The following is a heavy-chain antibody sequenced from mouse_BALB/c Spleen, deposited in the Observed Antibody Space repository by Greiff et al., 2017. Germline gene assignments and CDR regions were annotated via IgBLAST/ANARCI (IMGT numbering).Heavy chain of an antibody. D-gene: IGHD1-2*01. V-gene: IGHV5-17*02. CDR3: LITTATVDY. Sequence: EVQLVESGGGLVQPGGSRKLSCAASGFTFSSFGMHWVRQAPEKGLEWVAYISSGSSTIYYADTVKGRFTISRDNPKNTLFLQMTSLRSEDTAMYYCLITTATVDYWGQGTTLTVSS. CDR2: ISSGSSTI. J-gene: IGHJ2*01. CDR1: GFTFSSFG.